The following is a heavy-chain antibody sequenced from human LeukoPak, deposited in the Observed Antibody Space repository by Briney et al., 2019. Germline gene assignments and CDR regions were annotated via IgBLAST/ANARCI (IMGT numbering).Heavy chain of an antibody. CDR3: ARDGPTLRLWTSRNAFDI. D-gene: IGHD4-17*01. CDR1: GFTFSSYS. V-gene: IGHV3-21*01. CDR2: ISSSSSYI. Sequence: PGGSLRLSCAASGFTFSSYSMNWVRQAPGKGLEWVSSISSSSSYIYYADSVKGRFTISRDNAKNSLYLQMNSLRAEDTAVNYCARDGPTLRLWTSRNAFDIWGQGTMVTVSS. J-gene: IGHJ3*02.